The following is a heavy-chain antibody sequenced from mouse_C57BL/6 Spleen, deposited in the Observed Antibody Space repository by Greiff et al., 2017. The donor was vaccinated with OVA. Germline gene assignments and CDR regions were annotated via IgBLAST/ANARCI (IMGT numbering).Heavy chain of an antibody. CDR2: ISSGGDYI. Sequence: EVQLVESGEGLVKPGGSLKLSCAASGFTFSSYAMSWVRQTPEKRLEWVAYISSGGDYIYYADTVKGRFTISRDNARNTLYLQMSSLKSEDTAMYYCTRGIYYDYDDYAMDYWGQGTSVTVSS. D-gene: IGHD2-4*01. V-gene: IGHV5-9-1*02. CDR3: TRGIYYDYDDYAMDY. CDR1: GFTFSSYA. J-gene: IGHJ4*01.